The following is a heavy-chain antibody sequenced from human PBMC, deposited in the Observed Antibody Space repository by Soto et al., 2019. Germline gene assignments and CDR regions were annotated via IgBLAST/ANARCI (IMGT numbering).Heavy chain of an antibody. D-gene: IGHD3-22*01. CDR2: IYPADSET. CDR1: GYSFFSHW. Sequence: PGESLKISCEGSGYSFFSHWIGWVRQMPGKGLEWVGIIYPADSETRYSPSFQGQVTISVDKSINTAYLQWSSLKASDTAMYYCARRPWLSGYYDYWGQGTLVTVSS. J-gene: IGHJ4*02. V-gene: IGHV5-51*01. CDR3: ARRPWLSGYYDY.